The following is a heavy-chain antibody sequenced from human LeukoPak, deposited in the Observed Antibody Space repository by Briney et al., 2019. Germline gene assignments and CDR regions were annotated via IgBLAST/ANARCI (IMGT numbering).Heavy chain of an antibody. D-gene: IGHD5-12*01. Sequence: PGGSLRLSCAASGFTVRTNYMSWVRQAPGKGLEWVSLIYVGGGTLYADPVKGRFIISRDNSQNMLYFQMNSLRGEDTAVYYCATRPSGYDMPYFDYWGQGTLVTVSS. J-gene: IGHJ4*02. CDR3: ATRPSGYDMPYFDY. CDR1: GFTVRTNY. CDR2: IYVGGGT. V-gene: IGHV3-66*01.